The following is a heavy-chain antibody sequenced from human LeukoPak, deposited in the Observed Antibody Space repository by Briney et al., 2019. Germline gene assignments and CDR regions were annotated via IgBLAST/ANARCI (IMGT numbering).Heavy chain of an antibody. D-gene: IGHD2-15*01. V-gene: IGHV5-51*01. CDR3: SRRKRVYCSGASCYRPFPFDY. J-gene: IGHJ4*02. CDR1: GYSFTSYW. Sequence: GESLKISCKGSGYSFTSYWIGWVRQMPGKGLEWMGIIYPGDSDTRYSPSFQGQVTISADKSISTAYLQWSSLKASDTAMYFRSRRKRVYCSGASCYRPFPFDYWGQGTLVTVSS. CDR2: IYPGDSDT.